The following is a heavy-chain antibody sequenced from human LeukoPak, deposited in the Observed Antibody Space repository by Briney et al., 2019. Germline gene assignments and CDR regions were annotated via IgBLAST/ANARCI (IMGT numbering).Heavy chain of an antibody. J-gene: IGHJ4*02. CDR3: ATGSSGGLYDFDY. CDR2: IYYSGST. CDR1: GDSIRNYY. V-gene: IGHV4-59*01. D-gene: IGHD6-6*01. Sequence: SETLSLTCTVSGDSIRNYYWSWIRQPPGKGLEWIGYIYYSGSTNYYNPSLKSRVTMSLETSKNQFSLRLRSVTVADTAVYFCATGSSGGLYDFDYWGKGTPVTVSS.